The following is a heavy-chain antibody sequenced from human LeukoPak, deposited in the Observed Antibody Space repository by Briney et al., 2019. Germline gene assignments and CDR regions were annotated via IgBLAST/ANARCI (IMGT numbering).Heavy chain of an antibody. CDR2: IYTSGST. CDR3: ASAGRTSSSRNGGEIDY. Sequence: SETLSLTCTVSGGSISSYYWSWIRQPPGKGLEWIGRIYTSGSTNYNPSLKSRVTMSVDTSKNQFSLKLSSVTAADTAVYYCASAGRTSSSRNGGEIDYWGQGTLVTVSS. CDR1: GGSISSYY. D-gene: IGHD2-2*01. J-gene: IGHJ4*02. V-gene: IGHV4-4*07.